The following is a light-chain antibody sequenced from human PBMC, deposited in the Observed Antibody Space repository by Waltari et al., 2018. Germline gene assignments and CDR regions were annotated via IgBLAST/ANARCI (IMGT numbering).Light chain of an antibody. CDR2: RAS. J-gene: IGKJ2*01. V-gene: IGKV4-1*01. Sequence: DIVMTQSPDSLAVSLGERATINCKSSQSVFYSSKNKNYLAWYQQKPGQAPKRLIYRASTRESGVPDRFRGSGSGTDFTLTISSLQAEDVAVYYCQQYYGNPRTFGQGTKLEIK. CDR3: QQYYGNPRT. CDR1: QSVFYSSKNKNY.